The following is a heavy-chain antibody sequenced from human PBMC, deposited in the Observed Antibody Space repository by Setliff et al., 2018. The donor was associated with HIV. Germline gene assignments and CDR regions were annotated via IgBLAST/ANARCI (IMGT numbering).Heavy chain of an antibody. CDR3: SCLGSPGPFGI. J-gene: IGHJ3*02. Sequence: ASVKVSCKVSGYTFSGHYMHWLRQAPGKGPEWMGLIDPDDGVTKYAERFRGRVTITADTSIDTSYIELTRLGSDDMAVYYCSCLGSPGPFGIWGQGTMVTVSS. CDR2: IDPDDGVT. D-gene: IGHD1-26*01. V-gene: IGHV1-69-2*01. CDR1: GYTFSGHY.